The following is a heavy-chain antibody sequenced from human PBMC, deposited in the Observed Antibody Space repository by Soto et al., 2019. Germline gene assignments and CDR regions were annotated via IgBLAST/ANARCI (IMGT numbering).Heavy chain of an antibody. V-gene: IGHV4-61*01. CDR1: GGSVSSGSYH. CDR3: ARLRRDIVVVAALYLDH. J-gene: IGHJ4*02. CDR2: IYYSGST. D-gene: IGHD2-2*01. Sequence: QVQLQESGPGLVKPAETLSLTCTVSGGSVSSGSYHWSWIRQPPGKGLEWIGYIYYSGSTNYNPSRKSRVTISVDTSKNQFSLKLSSVTAADTAVYYCARLRRDIVVVAALYLDHWGQGTLVTVSS.